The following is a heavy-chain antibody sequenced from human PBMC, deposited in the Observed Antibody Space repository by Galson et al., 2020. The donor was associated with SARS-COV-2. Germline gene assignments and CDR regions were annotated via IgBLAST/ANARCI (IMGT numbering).Heavy chain of an antibody. D-gene: IGHD3-22*01. J-gene: IGHJ6*02. V-gene: IGHV3-21*06. CDR3: AREVDLHPSSEYYYNMDV. CDR2: INSHGDYI. Sequence: GESLKISCAATGFPFRLYSMNWVRQAPGRGLEWISYINSHGDYIYYADSVKGRFVISRDNAKNSLYLQMDSLRGDDTAVYYCAREVDLHPSSEYYYNMDVWGQGTTVTVSS. CDR1: GFPFRLYS.